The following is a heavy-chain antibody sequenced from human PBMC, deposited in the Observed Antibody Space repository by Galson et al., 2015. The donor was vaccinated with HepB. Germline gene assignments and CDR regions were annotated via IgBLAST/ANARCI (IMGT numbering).Heavy chain of an antibody. CDR1: GFTFSSYA. CDR2: ISYDGSNK. V-gene: IGHV3-30-3*01. CDR3: ARGEYYYGSGSAVHY. Sequence: SLRLSCAASGFTFSSYAMHWVRQAPGKGLEWVAVISYDGSNKYYADSVKGRFTISRDNSKNTLYLQMNSLRAEDTAVYYCARGEYYYGSGSAVHYWGQGTLVTVSS. D-gene: IGHD3-10*01. J-gene: IGHJ4*02.